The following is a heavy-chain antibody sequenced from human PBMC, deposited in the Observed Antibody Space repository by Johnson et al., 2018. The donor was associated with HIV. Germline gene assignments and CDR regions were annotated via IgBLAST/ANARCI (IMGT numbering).Heavy chain of an antibody. J-gene: IGHJ3*02. Sequence: VQLVESGGGLVQPGGSLRLSCAASGFTVSSNYMSWVRQGPGKGLEWVSGINWNGGSTGYADSVKGRFTISRDNSKNTLYLQMNSLRAEDTAVYYCAKGRLGVAFDIWGQGTMVTVSS. CDR2: INWNGGST. CDR3: AKGRLGVAFDI. V-gene: IGHV3-66*02. D-gene: IGHD3-16*01. CDR1: GFTVSSNY.